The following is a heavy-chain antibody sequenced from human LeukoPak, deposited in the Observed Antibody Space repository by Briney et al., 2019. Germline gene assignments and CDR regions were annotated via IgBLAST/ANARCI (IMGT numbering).Heavy chain of an antibody. V-gene: IGHV4-59*01. CDR3: ARDAAYYYDSSGYYLGSNWFDP. Sequence: SETLSLTCTVSGGSISSYYWSWIRQPPGKGLEWIGYIYYSGSTKYNTSLKSRVTISVDTSKHQFSLKLSSVTAADTAVYYCARDAAYYYDSSGYYLGSNWFDPWGQGTLVTVSS. D-gene: IGHD3-22*01. CDR2: IYYSGST. J-gene: IGHJ5*02. CDR1: GGSISSYY.